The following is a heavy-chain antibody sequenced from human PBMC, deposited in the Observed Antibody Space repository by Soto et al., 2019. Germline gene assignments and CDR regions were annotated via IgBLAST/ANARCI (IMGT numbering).Heavy chain of an antibody. CDR1: GFTFSTYG. CDR2: IWYDGTNI. Sequence: QVQLVESGGGVVQPGRSLRLSCTASGFTFSTYGMHWVRQAPGKGLEWVAVIWYDGTNIYYADSVKGRFTISRDNSKNTLYLQMSSLRAEDTALYYCAAESSTSSWLGFFDYWGQGTLVTVSS. V-gene: IGHV3-33*03. CDR3: AAESSTSSWLGFFDY. D-gene: IGHD6-6*01. J-gene: IGHJ4*02.